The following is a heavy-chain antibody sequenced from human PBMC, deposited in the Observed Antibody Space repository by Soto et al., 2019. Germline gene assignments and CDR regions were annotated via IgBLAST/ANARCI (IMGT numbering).Heavy chain of an antibody. CDR2: IYYSGST. D-gene: IGHD1-20*01. Sequence: QVQLQESGPGLVKPSQTLSLTCTVSGGSISSGGYYWSWIRKHPGKGLEWIGYIYYSGSTYYNPSLQSRVTISVDTSKNQFSLKLSCVTAADTAVYYCARVGGINWFDPWGQGTLVTVSS. CDR3: ARVGGINWFDP. CDR1: GGSISSGGYY. V-gene: IGHV4-31*03. J-gene: IGHJ5*02.